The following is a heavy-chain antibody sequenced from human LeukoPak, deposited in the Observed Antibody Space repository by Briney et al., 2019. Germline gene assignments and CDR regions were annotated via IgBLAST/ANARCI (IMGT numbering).Heavy chain of an antibody. CDR2: INHSGST. CDR3: ARGYFDWLYDY. D-gene: IGHD3-9*01. V-gene: IGHV4-34*01. J-gene: IGHJ4*02. Sequence: SETLSLTCAVYGGSFSGYYWSWIRQPPGKGREWIGEINHSGSTNYNPSLKSRVTISVDTSKNQCSLKLSSVTAADTAVYYCARGYFDWLYDYWGKGTLVTVSS. CDR1: GGSFSGYY.